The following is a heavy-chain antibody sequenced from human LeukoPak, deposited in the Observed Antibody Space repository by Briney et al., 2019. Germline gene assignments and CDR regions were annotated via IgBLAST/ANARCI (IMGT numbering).Heavy chain of an antibody. V-gene: IGHV3-64*01. CDR2: ISSNGGST. CDR1: GFTFSSYA. CDR3: ASLSSSWYGGDDY. D-gene: IGHD6-13*01. J-gene: IGHJ4*02. Sequence: GGCLRLSCAASGFTFSSYAMHWVRQAPGKGLEYVSAISSNGGSTYYANSVKGRFTISRDNSKNTLYLQMGSLRAEDMAVYYCASLSSSWYGGDDYWGQGTLVTVSS.